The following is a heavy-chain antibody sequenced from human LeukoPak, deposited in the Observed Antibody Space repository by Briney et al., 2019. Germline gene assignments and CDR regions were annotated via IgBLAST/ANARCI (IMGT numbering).Heavy chain of an antibody. CDR1: GFTFDDYA. Sequence: PGRSLRLSCAASGFTFDDYAMHWVRQAPGKGLEWVSGISWNSGSIGYADSVKGRFTISRDNAKNSLYLQMNSLRAEDTALYYCAKEGAAPFDYWGQGTLVTVSS. CDR2: ISWNSGSI. CDR3: AKEGAAPFDY. V-gene: IGHV3-9*01. J-gene: IGHJ4*02. D-gene: IGHD1-26*01.